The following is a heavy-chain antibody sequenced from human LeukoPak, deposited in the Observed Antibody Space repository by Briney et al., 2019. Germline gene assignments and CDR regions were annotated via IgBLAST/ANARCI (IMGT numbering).Heavy chain of an antibody. Sequence: GGSLRVSCAASGFTFSFNSMHWVRQGPGKGLVWVSRIKRDGSGATYADSVKGRVTISRDNAKNTLYLQMNSLRAEDTAVYYCARSNGFGMDVWGQGTTVTVSS. CDR2: IKRDGSGA. J-gene: IGHJ6*01. CDR3: ARSNGFGMDV. V-gene: IGHV3-74*01. D-gene: IGHD2-8*01. CDR1: GFTFSFNS.